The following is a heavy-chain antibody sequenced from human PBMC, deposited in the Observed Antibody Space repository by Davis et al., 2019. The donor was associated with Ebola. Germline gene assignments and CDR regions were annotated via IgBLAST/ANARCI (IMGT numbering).Heavy chain of an antibody. CDR1: GGTFSSYA. CDR2: MNPNSGNT. D-gene: IGHD2-8*01. Sequence: ASVKVSCKASGGTFSSYAISWVRQAPGQGLEWMGWMNPNSGNTGYAQKFQGRVTMTRNTSISTAYMELSSLRSEDTAVYYCARARMGMDVWGQGATVTVSS. CDR3: ARARMGMDV. J-gene: IGHJ6*02. V-gene: IGHV1-8*02.